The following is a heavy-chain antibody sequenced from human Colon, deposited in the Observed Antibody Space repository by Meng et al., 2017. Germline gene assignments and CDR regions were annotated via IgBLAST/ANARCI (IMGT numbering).Heavy chain of an antibody. Sequence: GESLKISCAASGFTFSSYSMNWVRQAPGKGLEWVSSISSSSSYIYYADSVKGRFTISRDNAKNSLYLQMNSLRAEDTAVYYCASSIDYGDYGSYFDYWGQGTLVTVS. D-gene: IGHD4-17*01. V-gene: IGHV3-21*01. CDR1: GFTFSSYS. CDR3: ASSIDYGDYGSYFDY. CDR2: ISSSSSYI. J-gene: IGHJ4*02.